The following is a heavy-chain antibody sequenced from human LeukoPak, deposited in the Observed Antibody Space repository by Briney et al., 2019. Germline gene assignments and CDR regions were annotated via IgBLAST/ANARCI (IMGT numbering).Heavy chain of an antibody. J-gene: IGHJ4*02. D-gene: IGHD3-22*01. CDR3: ARDLSYYYDSSGYYY. Sequence: ASVKVSCKASGGTFSSYAISWVRQAPGQGLEWMGGIIPIFGTANYAQKFQGRVTITADESTSTAYMELSSLRSEDTAVYYCARDLSYYYDSSGYYYRGQGTLVTVSS. CDR2: IIPIFGTA. CDR1: GGTFSSYA. V-gene: IGHV1-69*13.